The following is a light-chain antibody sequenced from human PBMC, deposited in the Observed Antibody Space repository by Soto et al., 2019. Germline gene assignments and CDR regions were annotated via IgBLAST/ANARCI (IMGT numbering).Light chain of an antibody. Sequence: EFVLTQSPGTLSLSPGERATLSCRASQTVRNNYLAWYQQKPGQAPRLLIYDASTRATGVPDRFSGTGSGTEFTLTISSLKSEDFAVYYCQQYNNWPPHVTFGQGTKVDI. V-gene: IGKV3-15*01. CDR3: QQYNNWPPHVT. CDR2: DAS. CDR1: QTVRNN. J-gene: IGKJ1*01.